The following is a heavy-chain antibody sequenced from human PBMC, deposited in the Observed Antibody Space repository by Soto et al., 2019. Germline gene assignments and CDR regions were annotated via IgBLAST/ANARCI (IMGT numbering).Heavy chain of an antibody. Sequence: SETLSLTCTVSGGSISSYYWSWIRQPPGKGLEWIGYIYYSGSTDYNPSLKSRVTISVDTSKNQFSLKLSSVTAADTAVYYCARRYGGTFDYWGQGTLVTVSS. CDR3: ARRYGGTFDY. D-gene: IGHD2-15*01. V-gene: IGHV4-59*08. CDR2: IYYSGST. CDR1: GGSISSYY. J-gene: IGHJ4*02.